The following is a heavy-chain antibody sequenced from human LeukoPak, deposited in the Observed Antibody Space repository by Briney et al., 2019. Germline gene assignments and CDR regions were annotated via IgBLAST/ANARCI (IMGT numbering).Heavy chain of an antibody. V-gene: IGHV3-53*01. J-gene: IGHJ4*02. Sequence: GGSLRLSCAASGFTFSNYAMSWVRQAPGKGLEWVSVIYSGGSTYYADSVKGRFTISRDNSKNTLYLQMNSLRAEDTAVYYCARDDYTTGSFDYWGQGTLVTVSS. D-gene: IGHD4-11*01. CDR3: ARDDYTTGSFDY. CDR1: GFTFSNYA. CDR2: IYSGGST.